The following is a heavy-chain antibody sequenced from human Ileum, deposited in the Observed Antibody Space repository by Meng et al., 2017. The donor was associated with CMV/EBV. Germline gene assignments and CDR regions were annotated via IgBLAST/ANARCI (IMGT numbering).Heavy chain of an antibody. CDR3: VKNPGSRYYFDF. D-gene: IGHD6-19*01. Sequence: GESLKISCAASGFTFSSNAMSWVRQAPGKGLEWVSSVSDSGGRTNYADSVKGRFTISRDNSKNTLYLQLNSLRVEDTALYYCVKNPGSRYYFDFWGQGTLVTGSS. J-gene: IGHJ4*02. V-gene: IGHV3-23*01. CDR2: VSDSGGRT. CDR1: GFTFSSNA.